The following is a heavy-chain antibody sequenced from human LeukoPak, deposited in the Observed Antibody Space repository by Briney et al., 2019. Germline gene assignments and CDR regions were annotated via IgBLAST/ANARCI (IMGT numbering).Heavy chain of an antibody. CDR1: GGTFSSYA. J-gene: IGHJ5*02. Sequence: SVKVSCKASGGTFSSYAISWVRQAPGQGLEWMGGIIPIFGTANYAQKFQGRVTITADESTSTAYMELSSLRSEDTAVYYCARKVLVGATGWFDPWGQGTLVTVSS. D-gene: IGHD1-26*01. CDR3: ARKVLVGATGWFDP. CDR2: IIPIFGTA. V-gene: IGHV1-69*13.